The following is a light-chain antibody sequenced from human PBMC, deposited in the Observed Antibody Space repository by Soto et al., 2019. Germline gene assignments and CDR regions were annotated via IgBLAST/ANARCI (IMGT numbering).Light chain of an antibody. V-gene: IGLV2-23*02. CDR3: CSYAGSTTFV. CDR2: EDS. CDR1: SSDVGGYNL. Sequence: QSVLTQPASVSGSPGQSITISCTGTSSDVGGYNLVSWYQQRPGKAPKLMIYEDSARPSGISNRFSGSKSGDTASLTISRLQAEDEAQYYCCSYAGSTTFVFGGGTQLTVL. J-gene: IGLJ3*02.